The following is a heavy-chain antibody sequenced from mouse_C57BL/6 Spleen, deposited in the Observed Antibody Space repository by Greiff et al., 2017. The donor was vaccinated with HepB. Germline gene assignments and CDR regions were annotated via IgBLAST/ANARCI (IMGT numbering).Heavy chain of an antibody. Sequence: EVQLQQSGPELVKPGASVKISCKASGYTFTDYYMNWVKQSHGKSLEWIGDINPNNGGTSYNQKFKGKATLTVDKSSSTADMELRSLTSEDSAVYYCATVSYGYYWFAYWGQGTLVTVSA. D-gene: IGHD2-2*01. CDR1: GYTFTDYY. J-gene: IGHJ3*01. V-gene: IGHV1-26*01. CDR3: ATVSYGYYWFAY. CDR2: INPNNGGT.